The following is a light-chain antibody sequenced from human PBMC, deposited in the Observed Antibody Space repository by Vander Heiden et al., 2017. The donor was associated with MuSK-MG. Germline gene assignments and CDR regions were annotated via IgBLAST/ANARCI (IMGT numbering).Light chain of an antibody. CDR1: QSVSSY. Sequence: EIVLTQSPATLSLSPGERATLSCRASQSVSSYLAWYQQKPGQAPRLLIYDASNRATGIPARFSGSGCGTDFTLTISSLEPEDFAVYYCQQLNNWPPMYTFGQGTKLEIK. CDR2: DAS. CDR3: QQLNNWPPMYT. V-gene: IGKV3-11*01. J-gene: IGKJ2*01.